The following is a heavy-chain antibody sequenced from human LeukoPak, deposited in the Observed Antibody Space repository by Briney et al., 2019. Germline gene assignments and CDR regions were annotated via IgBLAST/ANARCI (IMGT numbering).Heavy chain of an antibody. V-gene: IGHV3-23*01. D-gene: IGHD3-10*01. Sequence: GASLRLSCAASGFTFSSYAMSWVRQAPGKGLEWVSAISGSGGSTYYADSVKGRFTISRDNSKNTLYLQMNSLRAEDTAVYYCAKDTRITMVRGDIPKKGFDYWGQGTLVTVSS. CDR3: AKDTRITMVRGDIPKKGFDY. CDR2: ISGSGGST. CDR1: GFTFSSYA. J-gene: IGHJ4*02.